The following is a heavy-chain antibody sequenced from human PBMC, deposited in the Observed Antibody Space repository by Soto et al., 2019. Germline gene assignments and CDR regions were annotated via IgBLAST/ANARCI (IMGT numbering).Heavy chain of an antibody. CDR1: GASISGFY. D-gene: IGHD1-1*01. CDR2: IYATGTT. J-gene: IGHJ5*02. CDR3: VRDGTKTLRDWFDP. V-gene: IGHV4-4*07. Sequence: SETLSLTCTVSGASISGFYWSWIRKSAGKGLEWIGRIYATGTTDYNPSLKSRVMMSVDTSKKQFSLKLRSVTAADTAIYYCVRDGTKTLRDWFDPWGQGILVTVSS.